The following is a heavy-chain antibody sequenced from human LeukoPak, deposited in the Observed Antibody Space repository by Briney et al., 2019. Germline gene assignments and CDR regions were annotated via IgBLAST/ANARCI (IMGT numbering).Heavy chain of an antibody. CDR2: INSHGGYT. D-gene: IGHD3-9*01. V-gene: IGHV3-23*01. CDR1: GFTFSSYA. Sequence: LGGSLRLSCAASGFTFSSYAMSWVRQAPGKGLEWVSTINSHGGYTYYAHSVKGRHTISRDNSKNTLYLQMNSLRAEDTAVYYCAKSEIGYYDWLLFSGMDVWGQGTTVTVSS. J-gene: IGHJ6*02. CDR3: AKSEIGYYDWLLFSGMDV.